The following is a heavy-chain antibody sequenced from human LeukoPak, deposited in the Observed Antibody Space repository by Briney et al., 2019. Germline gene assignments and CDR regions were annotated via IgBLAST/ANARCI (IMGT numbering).Heavy chain of an antibody. CDR3: AKSVDGGNSPFDY. D-gene: IGHD4-23*01. Sequence: SETLSLTCAVSGYSISSSNWWGWIRQPPGKGLEWIGYIYYSGSTHYNPSLKSRVTMSVDTSKNQFSLNLSSVTAVDTAIYYCAKSVDGGNSPFDYWGQGTLVTVPS. CDR1: GYSISSSNW. V-gene: IGHV4-28*01. J-gene: IGHJ4*02. CDR2: IYYSGST.